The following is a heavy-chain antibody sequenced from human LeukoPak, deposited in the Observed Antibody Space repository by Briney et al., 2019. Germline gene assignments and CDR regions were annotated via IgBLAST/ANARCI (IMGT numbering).Heavy chain of an antibody. V-gene: IGHV3-23*01. Sequence: GGYLRLSCAASGFTFSSYAVSWVRQAPGRGLECISSIRGSGETTYYADSVKGRFTSSRDNSKKTVYLQLSSLRAEDTAVYYCAKAMSSTTWGIFDYLGQGTLVTDSS. CDR2: IRGSGETT. J-gene: IGHJ4*02. CDR1: GFTFSSYA. D-gene: IGHD2-2*01. CDR3: AKAMSSTTWGIFDY.